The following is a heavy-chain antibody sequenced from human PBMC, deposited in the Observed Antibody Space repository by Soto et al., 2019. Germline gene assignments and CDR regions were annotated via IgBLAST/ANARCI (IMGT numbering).Heavy chain of an antibody. V-gene: IGHV3-74*01. CDR3: ASIGYTPVEY. Sequence: EVQLVESGGGLVQPGGSLRLSCAASGFTFSSSWMHWVRQAPGKGMVWVSSINGDGGTTDYADSVKGRFTISRDNAKNTLYLQMHILRGEDTAVYYCASIGYTPVEYWGQGKMVTVSS. D-gene: IGHD5-12*01. J-gene: IGHJ4*02. CDR1: GFTFSSSW. CDR2: INGDGGTT.